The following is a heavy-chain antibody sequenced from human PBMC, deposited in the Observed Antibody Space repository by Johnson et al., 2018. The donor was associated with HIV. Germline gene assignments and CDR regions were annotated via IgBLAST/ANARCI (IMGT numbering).Heavy chain of an antibody. CDR2: IKCDGSEK. D-gene: IGHD2-21*01. CDR1: GFTFHDYG. V-gene: IGHV3-7*03. Sequence: VQLVESGGGVVRPGGSLRLSCAASGFTFHDYGMNWVRQTPGKGLEWVADIKCDGSEKYYVDSVKGRLTISRDNAKNSLYLQMNSLKTEDTAVYYCALSYSLDAFDIWGQGTMVTVSS. CDR3: ALSYSLDAFDI. J-gene: IGHJ3*02.